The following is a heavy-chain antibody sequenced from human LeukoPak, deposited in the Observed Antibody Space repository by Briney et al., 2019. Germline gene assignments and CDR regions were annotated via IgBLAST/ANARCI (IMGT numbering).Heavy chain of an antibody. CDR3: ARSQLKYSSGWMLNWFDP. J-gene: IGHJ5*02. V-gene: IGHV4-30-4*08. Sequence: SSETLSLTCTVSGGSISSGDYYWSWIRQPPGKGLEWIGYIYYSGSTYYNPSLKSRVTISVDTSKNQFSLKLSSVTAADTAVYYCARSQLKYSSGWMLNWFDPWGQGTLVTVSS. D-gene: IGHD6-19*01. CDR1: GGSISSGDYY. CDR2: IYYSGST.